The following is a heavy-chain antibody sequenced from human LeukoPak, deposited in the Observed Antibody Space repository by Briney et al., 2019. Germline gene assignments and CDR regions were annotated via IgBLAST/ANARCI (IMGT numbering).Heavy chain of an antibody. D-gene: IGHD5-24*01. J-gene: IGHJ4*02. CDR2: INPNSGGT. CDR1: GYTFTGYY. V-gene: IGHV1-2*02. CDR3: AGYGIEMATITGFDY. Sequence: GASVKVSCKASGYTFTGYYMHWVRQAPGQGLEWMGWINPNSGGTNYAQKFQGRVTMTRDTSISTAYMELSRLRSDDTAVYYCAGYGIEMATITGFDYWGQGTLVTVSS.